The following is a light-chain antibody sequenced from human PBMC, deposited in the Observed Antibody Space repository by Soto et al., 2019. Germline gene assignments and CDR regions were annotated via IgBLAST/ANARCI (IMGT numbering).Light chain of an antibody. CDR2: EVN. V-gene: IGLV2-8*01. CDR1: SSDLSGYNY. J-gene: IGLJ3*02. CDR3: SSYAGSNNWV. Sequence: QSALTQPPSASGSPGQSVTISCTGTSSDLSGYNYVSWYQQHPGKAPKLMIYEVNKRPSGVPDRFSGSKSGNTASLTVSRLQAEDEADYYCSSYAGSNNWVFGGGTKLTVL.